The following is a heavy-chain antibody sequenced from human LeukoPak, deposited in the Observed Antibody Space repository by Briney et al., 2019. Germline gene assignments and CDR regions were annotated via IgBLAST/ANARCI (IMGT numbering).Heavy chain of an antibody. CDR3: ARDPAGLYYFDY. CDR1: GFTFSSYA. CDR2: ISYDGSNK. J-gene: IGHJ4*02. V-gene: IGHV3-30*04. D-gene: IGHD3/OR15-3a*01. Sequence: GGSLRLSCAASGFTFSSYAMHWVRQAPGKGLEWVAVISYDGSNKYYADSVKGRFTISRDNSKNTLYLQTNSLRAEDTAVYYCARDPAGLYYFDYWGQGTLVTVSS.